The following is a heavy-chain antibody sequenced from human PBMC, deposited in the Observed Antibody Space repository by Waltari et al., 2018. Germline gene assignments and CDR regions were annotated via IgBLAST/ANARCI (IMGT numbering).Heavy chain of an antibody. CDR3: ARQSLDIVVVPAAGTGAFDI. J-gene: IGHJ3*02. CDR1: GGSISSSSYY. D-gene: IGHD2-2*01. CDR2: IYYSGST. V-gene: IGHV4-39*01. Sequence: QLQLPESGPGLVKPSETLSLTCTVSGGSISSSSYYWGWIRQPPGTGLEWIGSIYYSGSTYYNPSLKSRVTISVDTSKNQFSLKLSSVTAADTAVYYCARQSLDIVVVPAAGTGAFDIWGQGTMVTVSS.